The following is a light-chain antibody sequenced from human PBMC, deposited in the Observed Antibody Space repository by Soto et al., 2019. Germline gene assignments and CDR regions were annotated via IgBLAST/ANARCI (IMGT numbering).Light chain of an antibody. Sequence: DIRMTQSPSSLFPSVGDRVTITCRASQYISSYLHWYQQKPGKAPTLLIYAASSLQSGVPSRFSGSGSGADFTLTINSLQREDFATYYCQQSYSTPYTFGQGTKLEI. V-gene: IGKV1-39*01. J-gene: IGKJ2*01. CDR3: QQSYSTPYT. CDR1: QYISSY. CDR2: AAS.